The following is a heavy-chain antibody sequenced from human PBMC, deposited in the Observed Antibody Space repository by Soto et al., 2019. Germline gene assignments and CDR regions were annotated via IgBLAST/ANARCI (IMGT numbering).Heavy chain of an antibody. J-gene: IGHJ3*01. CDR3: GAPTSYDDVWGSYRYWVDAFDL. CDR2: ISFDGINK. D-gene: IGHD3-16*02. V-gene: IGHV3-30*03. Sequence: QVQLVESGGGVVQPGRSLRLSCAASGFIFSTYGMHWVRPAPAKGLEWVAVISFDGINKYSADSVKGRFSISRDNSKNTLYLQMNSLSADDTAVYYCGAPTSYDDVWGSYRYWVDAFDLWGQGTMGSVSS. CDR1: GFIFSTYG.